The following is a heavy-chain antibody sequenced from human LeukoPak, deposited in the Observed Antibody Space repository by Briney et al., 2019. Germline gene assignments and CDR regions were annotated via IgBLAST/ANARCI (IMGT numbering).Heavy chain of an antibody. CDR2: IYYNGST. J-gene: IGHJ4*02. CDR1: GGSIGSYY. V-gene: IGHV4-59*01. Sequence: SETLSLTCTVSGGSIGSYYCSWIRQPPGKGLEWIGYIYYNGSTNYNPSLKSRVTISVDTSENQFSLKLSSVTAADTAVYYCARENDYVWGSYRRYFDYWGQGSLVTVSS. CDR3: ARENDYVWGSYRRYFDY. D-gene: IGHD3-16*02.